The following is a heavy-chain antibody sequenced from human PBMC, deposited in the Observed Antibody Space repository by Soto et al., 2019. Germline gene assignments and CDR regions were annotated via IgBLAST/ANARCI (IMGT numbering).Heavy chain of an antibody. CDR2: ISGSGGNST. V-gene: IGHV3-23*01. D-gene: IGHD2-15*01. CDR3: AKGGGSCCFDN. CDR1: GFTFSTYA. J-gene: IGHJ4*02. Sequence: GGSLRLSCAASGFTFSTYAMSWVRQAPGKGLKWVSAISGSGGNSTFYGDSVKGRFTISRDNSKNTLYLQMNSLGAEDTAVYYCAKGGGSCCFDNWGQGTLVTVS.